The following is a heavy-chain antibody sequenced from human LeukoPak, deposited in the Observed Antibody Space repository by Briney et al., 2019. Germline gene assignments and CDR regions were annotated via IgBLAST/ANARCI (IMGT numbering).Heavy chain of an antibody. J-gene: IGHJ4*02. D-gene: IGHD1-14*01. CDR3: ARDSPGGLVAPKRSFDY. CDR1: GYIFTSYG. CDR2: ISAYNGNT. V-gene: IGHV1-18*01. Sequence: ASVKVSCKASGYIFTSYGISWVRQAPGQGLEWMGWISAYNGNTNYAQKLQGRVTMTTDTSTSTAYMELRSLRSDDTAVYYCARDSPGGLVAPKRSFDYWGQGTLVTVSS.